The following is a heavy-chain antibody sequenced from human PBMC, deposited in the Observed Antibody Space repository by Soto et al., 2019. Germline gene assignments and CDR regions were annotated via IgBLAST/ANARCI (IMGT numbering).Heavy chain of an antibody. V-gene: IGHV1-69*12. CDR2: IIPIFGNT. CDR1: GGTLNSYA. D-gene: IGHD2-21*02. CDR3: ARGTVTGLESNFYYYGMDV. J-gene: IGHJ6*02. Sequence: QVQLVQSGVEVKKPGSSVKVSCKASGGTLNSYAIDWVRQAPGQGLEWMGGIIPIFGNTYYAQRLQGRVKLTADDSTRTAYMELRTLTSEATAVYYCARGTVTGLESNFYYYGMDVWGHGTTVIVSS.